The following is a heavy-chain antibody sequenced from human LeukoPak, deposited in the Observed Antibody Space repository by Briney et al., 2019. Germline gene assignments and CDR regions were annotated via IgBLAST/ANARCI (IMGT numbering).Heavy chain of an antibody. CDR2: ISYDGSNK. J-gene: IGHJ4*02. CDR1: GFTFSSYA. D-gene: IGHD2-15*01. CDR3: ARDSNCSGGSCYSVPIY. V-gene: IGHV3-30*04. Sequence: GGSLRLSCAASGFTFSSYAMHWVRQAPGKGLEWVAVISYDGSNKYYADSVKGRFTISRDNSKNTLYLQMNSLRAEDTAVYYCARDSNCSGGSCYSVPIYWGQGTLVTVSS.